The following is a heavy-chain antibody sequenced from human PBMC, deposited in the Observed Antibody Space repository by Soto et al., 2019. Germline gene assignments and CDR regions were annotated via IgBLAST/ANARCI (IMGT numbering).Heavy chain of an antibody. CDR3: AKETGTDNWFDP. CDR2: ISWNSGSI. V-gene: IGHV3-9*01. D-gene: IGHD3-9*01. Sequence: EVQLVESGGGLVQPGRSLRLSCAASGFTFDDYAMHWVGQAPGKGLEWVSGISWNSGSIGYADSVKGRFTISRDNAKNSLYLHMNSLRAEDTALYYCAKETGTDNWFDPWGQGTLVTVSS. CDR1: GFTFDDYA. J-gene: IGHJ5*02.